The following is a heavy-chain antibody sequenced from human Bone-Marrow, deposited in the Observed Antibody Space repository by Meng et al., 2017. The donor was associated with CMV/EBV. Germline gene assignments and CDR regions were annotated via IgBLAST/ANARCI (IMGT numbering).Heavy chain of an antibody. J-gene: IGHJ4*02. V-gene: IGHV3-74*01. CDR3: AREDRYNWKYGGVDD. D-gene: IGHD1-7*01. Sequence: GGPLRLSCAASGFTFSSYWMHWVRQAPGKGLVWVSRINSDGSSTSYADSVKGRFTISRDNAKNTLYLQMNSLRAEDTAVYYCAREDRYNWKYGGVDDWGQGNLVTVSS. CDR1: GFTFSSYW. CDR2: INSDGSST.